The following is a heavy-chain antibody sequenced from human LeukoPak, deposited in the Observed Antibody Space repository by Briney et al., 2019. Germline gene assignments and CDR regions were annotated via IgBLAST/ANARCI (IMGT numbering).Heavy chain of an antibody. V-gene: IGHV4-4*02. D-gene: IGHD3/OR15-3a*01. CDR2: IYHSGST. J-gene: IGHJ3*02. CDR1: GGSISSSNW. CDR3: ARGTEFVDRRAFDI. Sequence: KTSETLSLTCAVSGGSISSSNWWSWVRQPPGKGLEWIGEIYHSGSTNYNPSLKSRVTISVDKSKNQFSLKLSSVTAADTAVYYCARGTEFVDRRAFDIWGQGTMVTVSS.